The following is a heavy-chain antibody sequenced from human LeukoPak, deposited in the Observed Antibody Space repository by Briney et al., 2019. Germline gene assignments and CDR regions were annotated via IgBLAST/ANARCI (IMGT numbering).Heavy chain of an antibody. D-gene: IGHD3-10*01. Sequence: SETLSLPCTVSGGSISSGGYYWSWIRQHPGKGLEWIGYIYYSGSTYYNPSLKSRVTISVDTSKNQFSLKLSSVTAADTAVYYCARVNYYGSGSYQYYFDYWGQGTLVTVSS. CDR2: IYYSGST. CDR3: ARVNYYGSGSYQYYFDY. CDR1: GGSISSGGYY. J-gene: IGHJ4*02. V-gene: IGHV4-31*03.